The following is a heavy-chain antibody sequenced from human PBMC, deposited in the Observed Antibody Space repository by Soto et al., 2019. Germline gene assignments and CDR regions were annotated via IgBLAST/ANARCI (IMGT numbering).Heavy chain of an antibody. Sequence: GASVKVSCKASGYTFTSYDINWVRQATGQGLEWMGWMNPNSGNTGYSQKFQGRVTITRDTSASTAYMELSSLRSGDTAVYYCARDVGTYYYGSGVLNWFDPWGQGTLVTVSS. V-gene: IGHV1-8*01. CDR1: GYTFTSYD. CDR2: MNPNSGNT. J-gene: IGHJ5*02. D-gene: IGHD3-10*01. CDR3: ARDVGTYYYGSGVLNWFDP.